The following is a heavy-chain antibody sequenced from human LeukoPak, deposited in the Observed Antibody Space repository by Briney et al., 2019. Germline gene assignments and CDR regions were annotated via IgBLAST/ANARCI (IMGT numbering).Heavy chain of an antibody. CDR1: GFIFSSNG. CDR3: AKAQIKDSTWSYFDY. D-gene: IGHD6-13*01. CDR2: IDHDGSDE. J-gene: IGHJ4*02. Sequence: GGSLRLSCAASGFIFSSNGMHWVRQAPGKGLEWVAFIDHDGSDEYYAESVKGRFTISRDNSKNTMYLQMSSLRAEDTAVYYCAKAQIKDSTWSYFDYWGQGTLVTVSS. V-gene: IGHV3-30*02.